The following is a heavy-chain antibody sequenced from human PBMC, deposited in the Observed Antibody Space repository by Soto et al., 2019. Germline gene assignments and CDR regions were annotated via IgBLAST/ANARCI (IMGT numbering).Heavy chain of an antibody. V-gene: IGHV4-34*11. J-gene: IGHJ4*02. Sequence: QVQLQQWGAGLLKPSETLSLTCAVYGGSFSANYWTWIRQPPGKGLEWIGYIYYSGSTNYNPSLKSRVTISVDTSKNQFSLKLSSVTAADTAVYYCARDLGVGVGVYYFDYWGQGTLVTVSS. CDR2: IYYSGST. CDR3: ARDLGVGVGVYYFDY. CDR1: GGSFSANY. D-gene: IGHD3-16*01.